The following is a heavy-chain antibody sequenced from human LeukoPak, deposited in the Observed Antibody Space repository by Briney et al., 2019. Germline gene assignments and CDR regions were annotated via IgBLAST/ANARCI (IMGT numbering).Heavy chain of an antibody. Sequence: SETLSLTCTVSGGSINSYYWSWIRQPAGKGLEWIGRIYTSGSTNYNPSLKSRVTVSVDTSKNQFSLKLSSVTAADTAVYYCERDLYYYDSSGPPGLFDYWGQGTLVTVSS. D-gene: IGHD3-22*01. V-gene: IGHV4-4*07. CDR2: IYTSGST. CDR3: ERDLYYYDSSGPPGLFDY. J-gene: IGHJ4*02. CDR1: GGSINSYY.